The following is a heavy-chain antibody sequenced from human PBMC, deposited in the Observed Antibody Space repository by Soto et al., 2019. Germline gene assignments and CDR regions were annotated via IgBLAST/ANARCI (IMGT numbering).Heavy chain of an antibody. CDR3: ARAGLAVQATIEKGGYDYYGMDV. CDR1: GFTFSSYG. V-gene: IGHV3-33*01. Sequence: QVQLVESGGGVVQPGRSLRLSCAASGFTFSSYGMHWVRQAPGKGLEWVAVIWYDGSNKYYADSVKGRFTISRDNSKNTLYLQMNSLRAEDTAVYYCARAGLAVQATIEKGGYDYYGMDVWGQGTTVTVSS. CDR2: IWYDGSNK. J-gene: IGHJ6*02. D-gene: IGHD5-12*01.